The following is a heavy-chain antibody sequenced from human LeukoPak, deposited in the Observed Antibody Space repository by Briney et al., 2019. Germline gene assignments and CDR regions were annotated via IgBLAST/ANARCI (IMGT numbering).Heavy chain of an antibody. CDR3: AREQYDDSGPDAYDI. D-gene: IGHD3-22*01. V-gene: IGHV3-53*01. Sequence: GGSLRLSCAASGFTVRSSYMSWVRQAPGKGLEWVSSIYSGGSTYHADSVKGRFTISRDNSKNTLFLQMNSLRAEDTAVYYCAREQYDDSGPDAYDIWGQGTTVTVSS. CDR2: IYSGGST. J-gene: IGHJ3*02. CDR1: GFTVRSSY.